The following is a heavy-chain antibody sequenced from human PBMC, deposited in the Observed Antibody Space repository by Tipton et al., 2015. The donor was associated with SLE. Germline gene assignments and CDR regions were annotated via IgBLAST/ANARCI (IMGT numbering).Heavy chain of an antibody. V-gene: IGHV1-18*01. CDR3: AREDRKWFREQRGAFDI. Sequence: QVQLVQSGAEVKKPGASVKVSCKASGYTFTSYGISWVRQAPGQGLEWMGWISAYNGNTNYAQKLQGRVTMTTDTSTSTAYMELRSLRSDDTAVYYCAREDRKWFREQRGAFDIWGQGTMVTVSS. D-gene: IGHD3-10*01. CDR2: ISAYNGNT. J-gene: IGHJ3*02. CDR1: GYTFTSYG.